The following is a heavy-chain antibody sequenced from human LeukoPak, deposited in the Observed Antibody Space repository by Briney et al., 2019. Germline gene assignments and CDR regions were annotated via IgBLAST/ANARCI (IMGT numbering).Heavy chain of an antibody. D-gene: IGHD2-2*01. J-gene: IGHJ5*02. V-gene: IGHV4-30-2*01. CDR1: GGSISSGGYS. Sequence: PSETLSLTCAVSGGSISSGGYSWSWIRQPPGKGLEWIGYIYHSGSTYCNPSLKSRVTISVDRSKNQFSLKLSSVTAADTAVYYCARAGCSSTSCYLGDNWFDPWGQGTLVTVSS. CDR2: IYHSGST. CDR3: ARAGCSSTSCYLGDNWFDP.